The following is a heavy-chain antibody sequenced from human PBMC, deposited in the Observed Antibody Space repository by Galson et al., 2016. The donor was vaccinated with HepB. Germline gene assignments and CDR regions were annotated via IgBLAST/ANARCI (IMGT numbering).Heavy chain of an antibody. CDR2: IYDNGET. Sequence: SLRLSCAASGLSVGANYMTWVRQAPGKGLDWVSVIYDNGETYYGDSVRGRFTIYRDNSKNSVFLQMNSLTADDTAVYYCVRGQQYPLLRYYFDYWGQGALVTVSS. CDR3: VRGQQYPLLRYYFDY. D-gene: IGHD3-22*01. V-gene: IGHV3-53*01. J-gene: IGHJ4*02. CDR1: GLSVGANY.